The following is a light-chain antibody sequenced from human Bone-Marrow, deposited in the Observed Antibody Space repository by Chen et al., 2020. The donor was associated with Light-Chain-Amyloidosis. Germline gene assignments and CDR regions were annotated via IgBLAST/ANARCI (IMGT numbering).Light chain of an antibody. Sequence: NFMLTQPHSVSESPGKPVIISCTRRSGSIATNYVQWYQQRPGSSPTTVIYEDDQRPSGVPERFSGSIDRSSNSASLTISGLKTEDEADYYCQSYQGSSQGVFGGGTKLTVL. CDR3: QSYQGSSQGV. J-gene: IGLJ3*02. V-gene: IGLV6-57*01. CDR1: SGSIATNY. CDR2: EDD.